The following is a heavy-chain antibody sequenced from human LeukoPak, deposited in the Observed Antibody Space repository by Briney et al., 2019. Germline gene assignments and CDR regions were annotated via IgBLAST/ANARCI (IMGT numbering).Heavy chain of an antibody. CDR3: AKSNYYDSSGHSRKFDY. V-gene: IGHV3-23*01. CDR2: ISGSGGST. J-gene: IGHJ4*02. D-gene: IGHD3-22*01. Sequence: GGYLRLSCAASGFTFSSYAMSWVRQAPGKGLEWVSAISGSGGSTYYADSVKGRLTISRDNSKNTLYLQMNSLRAEDTAVYYCAKSNYYDSSGHSRKFDYWGQGTLVTVSS. CDR1: GFTFSSYA.